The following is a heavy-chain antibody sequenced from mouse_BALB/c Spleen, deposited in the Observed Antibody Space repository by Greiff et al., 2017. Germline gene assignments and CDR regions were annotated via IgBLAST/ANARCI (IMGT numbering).Heavy chain of an antibody. J-gene: IGHJ4*01. Sequence: EVQRVESGGGLVKPGGSLKLSCAASGFTFSDYYMYWVRQTPEKRLEWVATISDGGSYTYYPDSVKGRFTISRDNAKNNLYLQMSSLKSEDTAMYYCARDRGDYYGSSYVYYAMDYWGQGTSVTVSS. V-gene: IGHV5-4*02. CDR1: GFTFSDYY. D-gene: IGHD1-1*01. CDR3: ARDRGDYYGSSYVYYAMDY. CDR2: ISDGGSYT.